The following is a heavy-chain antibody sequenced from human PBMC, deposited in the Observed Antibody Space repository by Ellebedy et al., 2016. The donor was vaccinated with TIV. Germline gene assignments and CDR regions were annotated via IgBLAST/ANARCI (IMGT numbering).Heavy chain of an antibody. V-gene: IGHV1-46*01. D-gene: IGHD3-22*01. J-gene: IGHJ4*02. CDR2: INPASGNS. CDR1: GYTFTSYF. CDR3: ARGENYYYDSSGYYYNY. Sequence: ASVKVSCKASGYTFTSYFLYWVRQAPGQGLEWMGIINPASGNSNYAQKFQGRVTMTRDTSTSTVYMELSSLRSEDTAVYYCARGENYYYDSSGYYYNYWGQGTLVTVSS.